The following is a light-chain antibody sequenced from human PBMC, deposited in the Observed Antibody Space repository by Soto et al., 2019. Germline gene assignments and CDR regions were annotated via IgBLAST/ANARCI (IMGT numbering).Light chain of an antibody. CDR3: QQYGSSGT. Sequence: PRKRVTLSCRASQSVSSSYLSWYQQKPGQAPRLLIYGASTRAASIPARFSGSGSGTDFTLTISRLEPEDFAVYYCQQYGSSGTFGQGTKVDIK. CDR2: GAS. V-gene: IGKV3-20*01. J-gene: IGKJ1*01. CDR1: QSVSSSY.